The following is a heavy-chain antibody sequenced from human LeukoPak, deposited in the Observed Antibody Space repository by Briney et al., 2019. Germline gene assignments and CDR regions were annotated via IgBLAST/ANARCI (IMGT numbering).Heavy chain of an antibody. J-gene: IGHJ4*02. CDR3: AKVFDYGDSNY. Sequence: GGSLRLSCEASGFTFSNYNMNWVRQAPGKGLEWISSITTSSTYIYYADSVKGRFTISRDNSKNTLYLQMNSLRAEDTAVYYCAKVFDYGDSNYWGQGTLVTVSS. D-gene: IGHD4-17*01. V-gene: IGHV3-21*04. CDR1: GFTFSNYN. CDR2: ITTSSTYI.